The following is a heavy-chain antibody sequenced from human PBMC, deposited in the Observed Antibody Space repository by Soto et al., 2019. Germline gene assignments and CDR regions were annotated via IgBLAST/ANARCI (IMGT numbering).Heavy chain of an antibody. CDR2: ISGGGDGT. Sequence: EVQLLESGGGLVQPGGSLRLSCAASGFTFSNYAMTWVRQAPGKGLEWVSTISGGGDGTFYADSVKGRFTISRDNSRNTVYLQMNSLRAEDTAVYYCAKKGLGSLTTYCNSGDCHYAFDILGQGTMVTVSS. CDR3: AKKGLGSLTTYCNSGDCHYAFDI. J-gene: IGHJ3*02. D-gene: IGHD2-21*02. CDR1: GFTFSNYA. V-gene: IGHV3-23*01.